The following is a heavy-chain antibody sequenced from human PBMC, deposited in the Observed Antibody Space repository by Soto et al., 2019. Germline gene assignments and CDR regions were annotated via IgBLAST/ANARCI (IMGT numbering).Heavy chain of an antibody. CDR2: ISGSGGST. CDR3: AKDLLSGSYYAFDI. CDR1: GFTFSSYA. V-gene: IGHV3-23*01. J-gene: IGHJ3*02. Sequence: LSLTCAASGFTFSSYAMSWVRQAPGKGLEWVSAISGSGGSTYYADSVKGRFTISRDNSKNTLYLQMNSLRAEDTAVYYCAKDLLSGSYYAFDIWGQGTMVTVSS. D-gene: IGHD1-26*01.